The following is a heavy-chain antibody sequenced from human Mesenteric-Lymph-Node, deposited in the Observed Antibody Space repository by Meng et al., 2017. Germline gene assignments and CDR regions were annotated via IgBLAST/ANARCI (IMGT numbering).Heavy chain of an antibody. J-gene: IGHJ4*02. Sequence: GGSLRLSCAASGFTFSSYAMHWVRQAPGKGLEWVAVISYDGSNKYYADSVKGRFTISRDNSKNTLYLQMNSLRAEDTAVYYCARVDRYNTGIAVAGTSLSYWGQGTLVTGYS. CDR1: GFTFSSYA. CDR3: ARVDRYNTGIAVAGTSLSY. V-gene: IGHV3-30*01. D-gene: IGHD6-19*01. CDR2: ISYDGSNK.